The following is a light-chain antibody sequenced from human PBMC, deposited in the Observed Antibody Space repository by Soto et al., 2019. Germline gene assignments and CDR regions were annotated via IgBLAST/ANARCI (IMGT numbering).Light chain of an antibody. V-gene: IGKV1-5*03. CDR2: KAS. CDR3: QQYNGLIT. CDR1: QSITQW. Sequence: DIQMTQSPSTLSASVGDRVTMTCRASQSITQWLAWFQQKPGKAPNLLIYKASNLKSEVPSTFSGRGSGTEFTLTISSLQPDDFATYYCQQYNGLITFGQGTRLEIK. J-gene: IGKJ5*01.